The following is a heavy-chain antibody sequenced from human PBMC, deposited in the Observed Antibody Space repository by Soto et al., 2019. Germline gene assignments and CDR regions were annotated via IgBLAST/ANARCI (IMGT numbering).Heavy chain of an antibody. Sequence: GSLRLSCAASGFTFSSYWMHWVRQAPGKGLVWVSRINSDGSSTSYADSVKGRFTISRDNAKNTLYLQMNSLRAEDTAVYYCAIQYYDSSGPGPLYWGQGTLVTVSS. CDR2: INSDGSST. D-gene: IGHD3-22*01. V-gene: IGHV3-74*01. J-gene: IGHJ4*02. CDR1: GFTFSSYW. CDR3: AIQYYDSSGPGPLY.